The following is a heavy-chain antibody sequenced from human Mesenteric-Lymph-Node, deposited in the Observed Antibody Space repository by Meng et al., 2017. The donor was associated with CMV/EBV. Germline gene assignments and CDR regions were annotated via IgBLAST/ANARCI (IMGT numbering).Heavy chain of an antibody. D-gene: IGHD3-22*01. V-gene: IGHV3-23*01. CDR3: ARGPVSYDSGAYYPTY. Sequence: FTFRRHAMGWVRQPPGKGLEWVSAISGSGGTTYYADSVKGRFTISRDNSKNTLYLQMDRLRADDTAVYYCARGPVSYDSGAYYPTYWGQGTLVTVSS. J-gene: IGHJ4*02. CDR1: FTFRRHA. CDR2: ISGSGGTT.